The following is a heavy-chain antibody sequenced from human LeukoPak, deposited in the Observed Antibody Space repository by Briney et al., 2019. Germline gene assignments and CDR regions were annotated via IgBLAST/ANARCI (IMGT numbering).Heavy chain of an antibody. V-gene: IGHV3-7*01. CDR1: GFTFSNYW. J-gene: IGHJ4*02. CDR2: IKQDGSEK. Sequence: GGSLRLSCAASGFTFSNYWMSWVRQAPGKGLEWVANIKQDGSEKYYVDSVKGRFTISRDNAKNSLYLQMNSLRAEDTAVYYCARDIPVVPAATCFDYWGQGTLVTVSS. D-gene: IGHD2-2*01. CDR3: ARDIPVVPAATCFDY.